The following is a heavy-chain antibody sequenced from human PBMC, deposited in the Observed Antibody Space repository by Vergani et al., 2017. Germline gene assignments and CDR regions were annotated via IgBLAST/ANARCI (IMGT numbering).Heavy chain of an antibody. CDR2: ISYDESNN. V-gene: IGHV3-30*04. CDR3: ASILEILDY. J-gene: IGHJ4*02. Sequence: QVQLVESGGGVVQPGRSLRLSCAASGFTFSSYAMHWVRQAPGKGLEWVAVISYDESNNYYADSVKGRFTISRDNSKNTLYLQMNSLRAEDTAVYYCASILEILDYWGQGTLVTVSS. CDR1: GFTFSSYA. D-gene: IGHD1-1*01.